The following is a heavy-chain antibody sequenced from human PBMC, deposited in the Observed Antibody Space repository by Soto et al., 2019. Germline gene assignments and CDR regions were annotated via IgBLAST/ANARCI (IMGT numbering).Heavy chain of an antibody. D-gene: IGHD3-10*02. Sequence: GGSLRLSCAASGFTFSSYTMIWVRQAPGKGLEWVSSITSSSSYIYYADSVKGRFTISRDNAKNSLFLQMNSLRAEDTAVYFCAREICSGSIYYFDYWGQGTLFTVSS. CDR1: GFTFSSYT. CDR3: AREICSGSIYYFDY. V-gene: IGHV3-21*01. CDR2: ITSSSSYI. J-gene: IGHJ4*02.